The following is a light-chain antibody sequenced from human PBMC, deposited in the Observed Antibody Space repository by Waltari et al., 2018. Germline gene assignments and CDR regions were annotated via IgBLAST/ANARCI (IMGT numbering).Light chain of an antibody. V-gene: IGLV1-40*01. CDR1: SANTAARYD. CDR3: QSYDSSLSGWV. Sequence: SVLTPPPSVSGAPAQSVTISCTGCSANTAARYDVHSYQQLPGTAPKRLLYGNSNRPSGVPDRFSGSKSGTSASLAITGLQAEDEADYYCQSYDSSLSGWVFGGGTKLTVL. J-gene: IGLJ3*02. CDR2: GNS.